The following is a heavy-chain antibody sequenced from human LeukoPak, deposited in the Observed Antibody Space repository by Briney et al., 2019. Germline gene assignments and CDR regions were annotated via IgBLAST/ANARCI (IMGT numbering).Heavy chain of an antibody. V-gene: IGHV3-30*18. CDR2: ISYDGSNK. CDR1: GFTFSSYG. J-gene: IGHJ6*02. D-gene: IGHD3-10*01. Sequence: GGSLRLSCAASGFTFSSYGMHWVRQAPGKGLERVAVISYDGSNKYYADSVKGRFTISRDNSKNTLYLQMNSLRAEDTAVYYCAKDLELWFGSYGMDVWGQGTTVTVSS. CDR3: AKDLELWFGSYGMDV.